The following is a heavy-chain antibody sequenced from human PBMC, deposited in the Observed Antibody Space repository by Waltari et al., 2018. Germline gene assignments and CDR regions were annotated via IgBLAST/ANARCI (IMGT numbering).Heavy chain of an antibody. D-gene: IGHD2-2*01. CDR3: AREYCSSTSCYYYFDY. V-gene: IGHV3-48*01. CDR1: GFTFSSYS. J-gene: IGHJ4*02. CDR2: ISSISSTI. Sequence: EVQLVESGGGLVQPGGSLRLSCAASGFTFSSYSMNWVRQAPGKGLEWVSYISSISSTIYYADSVKGRFTISRDNAKNSLYLQMNSLRAEDTAVYYCAREYCSSTSCYYYFDYWGQGTLVTVSS.